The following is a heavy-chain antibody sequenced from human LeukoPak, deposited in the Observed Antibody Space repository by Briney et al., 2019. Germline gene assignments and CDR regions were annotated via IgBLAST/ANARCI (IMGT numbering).Heavy chain of an antibody. Sequence: GGSLRLSCAASGFPFSSYAMHWVRQAPGKGLEWVAVISYDGSNKYYADSVKGRFTISRDNSKNTLYLQMNSLRAEDTAVYYCARDLDYWGQGTLVTVSS. V-gene: IGHV3-30*04. CDR3: ARDLDY. CDR2: ISYDGSNK. J-gene: IGHJ4*02. CDR1: GFPFSSYA.